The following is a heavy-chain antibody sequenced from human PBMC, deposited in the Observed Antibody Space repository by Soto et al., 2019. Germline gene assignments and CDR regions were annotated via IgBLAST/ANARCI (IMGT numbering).Heavy chain of an antibody. Sequence: ASVKVSCKASGYTFTGYYMHWVRQAPGQGLEWMGWINPNSGGTNYAQKFQGWVTMTRDTSISTAYMEVSRLRSDDTAVYYCARATMVAVAGTLDYWGQGTLVTVSS. CDR3: ARATMVAVAGTLDY. CDR1: GYTFTGYY. J-gene: IGHJ4*02. CDR2: INPNSGGT. D-gene: IGHD6-19*01. V-gene: IGHV1-2*04.